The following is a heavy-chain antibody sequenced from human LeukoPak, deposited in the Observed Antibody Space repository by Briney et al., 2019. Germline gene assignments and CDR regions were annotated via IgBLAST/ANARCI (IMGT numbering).Heavy chain of an antibody. J-gene: IGHJ1*01. CDR1: GFTFSSYA. CDR3: ARAPYSGSYSEYFQH. Sequence: PGGSLRLSCAASGFTFSSYAMSWVRQAPGKGLEWVSAISGSGGSTYYADSVKGRFTISRDNAKNSLYLQMNSLRAEDTAVYYCARAPYSGSYSEYFQHWGQGTLVTVSS. V-gene: IGHV3-23*01. CDR2: ISGSGGST. D-gene: IGHD1-26*01.